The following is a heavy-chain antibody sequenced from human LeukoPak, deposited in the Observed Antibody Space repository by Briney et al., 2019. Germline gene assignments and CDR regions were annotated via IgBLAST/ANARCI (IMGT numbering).Heavy chain of an antibody. J-gene: IGHJ4*02. CDR1: GGTFSSYA. D-gene: IGHD4-17*01. CDR2: IIPIFGTA. Sequence: ASVKVSCKASGGTFSSYAISWVRQAPGQGLEWMGRIIPIFGTANYAQKFQGRVTITTDESTSTAYMELSSLRSEDTAVYYCARGDSYGDPGGFFDYWGQGTLVTVSS. V-gene: IGHV1-69*05. CDR3: ARGDSYGDPGGFFDY.